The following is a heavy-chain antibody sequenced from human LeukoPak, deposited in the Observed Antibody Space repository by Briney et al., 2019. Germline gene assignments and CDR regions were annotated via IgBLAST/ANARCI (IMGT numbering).Heavy chain of an antibody. D-gene: IGHD3-22*01. Sequence: GGSLRLSCAASGFYVSSNYMNWVRQAPGKGLEWVSVIYAGGKTFYADSVKGRFTIARDTSKNTLFLQMNSLRAEDTAVYYCARSNYYDSRSWGFDIWGQGTMVTVSS. CDR1: GFYVSSNY. V-gene: IGHV3-66*01. CDR3: ARSNYYDSRSWGFDI. J-gene: IGHJ3*02. CDR2: IYAGGKT.